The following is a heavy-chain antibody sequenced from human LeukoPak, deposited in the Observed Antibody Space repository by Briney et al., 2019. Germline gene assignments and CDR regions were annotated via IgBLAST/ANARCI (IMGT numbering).Heavy chain of an antibody. CDR1: GFTLSSYA. CDR3: AKETGYSGCDYGDY. CDR2: IRGSGGST. D-gene: IGHD5-12*01. V-gene: IGHV3-23*01. Sequence: GGSLRLSCAASGFTLSSYAMSWVRQAPGKGLEWVSGIRGSGGSTYYADSVKGRFTISRDNSKNTLYLQMNSLRVEDTARFYCAKETGYSGCDYGDYWGQGTLVTVSS. J-gene: IGHJ4*02.